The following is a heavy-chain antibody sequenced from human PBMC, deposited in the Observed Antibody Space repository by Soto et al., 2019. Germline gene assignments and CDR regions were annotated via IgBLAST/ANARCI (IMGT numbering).Heavy chain of an antibody. Sequence: PVKVSCKASGGTFSSYAISWVRQAPGQGLEWMGGIIPIFGTANYAQKFQGRVTITADESTSTAYMELSSLRSEDTAVYYCARXPYYDFWSGYYAGWFDPWGQGTLVTVSS. V-gene: IGHV1-69*13. CDR2: IIPIFGTA. J-gene: IGHJ5*02. CDR1: GGTFSSYA. D-gene: IGHD3-3*01. CDR3: ARXPYYDFWSGYYAGWFDP.